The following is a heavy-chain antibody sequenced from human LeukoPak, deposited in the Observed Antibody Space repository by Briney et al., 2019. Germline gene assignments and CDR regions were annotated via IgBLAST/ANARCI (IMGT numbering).Heavy chain of an antibody. V-gene: IGHV4-4*02. CDR1: GGSFSSSNW. CDR3: ARMMLSGYYFDY. D-gene: IGHD2-8*01. CDR2: IYHSGST. J-gene: IGHJ4*02. Sequence: PSETLSLTCAVYGGSFSSSNWWSWVRQPPGKGLEWIGEIYHSGSTNYNPSLKSRVTISVDKSKNQFSLKLSSVTAADTAVYYCARMMLSGYYFDYWGQGTLVTVSS.